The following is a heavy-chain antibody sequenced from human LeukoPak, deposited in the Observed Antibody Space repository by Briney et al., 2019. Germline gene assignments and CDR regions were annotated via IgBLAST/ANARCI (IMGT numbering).Heavy chain of an antibody. V-gene: IGHV4-38-2*02. J-gene: IGHJ4*02. CDR3: ARSEINDYMKF. CDR1: GYSISSGYY. Sequence: SETLSLTCTVSGYSISSGYYWGWIRQPPGKGLEWIGSIDYSGRPSYNPSLKSRVSISVDTSKNLFSLNLASVTAADTAIYLCARSEINDYMKFWGQGLQVIVSS. CDR2: IDYSGRP. D-gene: IGHD4/OR15-4a*01.